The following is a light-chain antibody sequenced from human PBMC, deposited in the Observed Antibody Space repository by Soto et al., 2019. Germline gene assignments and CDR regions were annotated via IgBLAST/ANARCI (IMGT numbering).Light chain of an antibody. V-gene: IGLV2-14*01. J-gene: IGLJ1*01. CDR3: YSYRGYYTRV. Sequence: QSALTQPDSVSGSPGQSITTSCTGTSSDVGGYNFVSWYQQHPGRAPKLLIYEVSRRPSGVSNRFSGSKSGDTASLTISGLQAEDEADYYCYSYRGYYTRVFGTGTKSPS. CDR1: SSDVGGYNF. CDR2: EVS.